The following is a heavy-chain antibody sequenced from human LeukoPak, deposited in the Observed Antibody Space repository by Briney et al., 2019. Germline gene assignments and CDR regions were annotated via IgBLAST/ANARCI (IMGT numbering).Heavy chain of an antibody. V-gene: IGHV4-4*07. D-gene: IGHD6-19*01. CDR2: IYTSGST. CDR3: ARDKNGEQWLPPTGYWFDP. J-gene: IGHJ5*02. CDR1: GGSISSYY. Sequence: SETLSLTCTVSGGSISSYYWSWIRQPAGKGLEWIGRIYTSGSTNYNPSLKSRVTMSVDTSKNQFSLKLSSVTAADTAVYYCARDKNGEQWLPPTGYWFDPWGQGTLVTVSS.